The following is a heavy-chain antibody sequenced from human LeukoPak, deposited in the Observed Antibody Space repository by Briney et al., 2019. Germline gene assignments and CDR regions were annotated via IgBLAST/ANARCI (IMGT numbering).Heavy chain of an antibody. Sequence: GGSLRLSCAASGFTFSDYDMHWVRQATGKGLEWVSVIGTAGDTYYTGSVKGRFTISRENAKNSLYLQMNRLRAGDTAVYYCARVAKERVGGVYYFDHWGQGTLVTVSS. J-gene: IGHJ4*02. V-gene: IGHV3-13*01. D-gene: IGHD1-1*01. CDR2: IGTAGDT. CDR3: ARVAKERVGGVYYFDH. CDR1: GFTFSDYD.